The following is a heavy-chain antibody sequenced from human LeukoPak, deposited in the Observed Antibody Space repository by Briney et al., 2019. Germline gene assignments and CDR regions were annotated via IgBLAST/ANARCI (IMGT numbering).Heavy chain of an antibody. CDR2: IHHSGNT. CDR3: ARGPIYPSFYYFDH. Sequence: SETLSLTCTVSGGSIISGAYYWSWIRQHPGKGLEWIGYIHHSGNTYNNPSLKSRVRISVDASKTQFSLKLSSVTAADTAVYYCARGPIYPSFYYFDHSGQGTLVTVSS. CDR1: GGSIISGAYY. V-gene: IGHV4-31*03. D-gene: IGHD3-16*01. J-gene: IGHJ4*02.